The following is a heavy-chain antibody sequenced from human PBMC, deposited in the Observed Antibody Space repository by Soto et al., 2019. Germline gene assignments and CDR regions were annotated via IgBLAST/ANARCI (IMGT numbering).Heavy chain of an antibody. CDR2: IYYRGST. D-gene: IGHD4-17*01. Sequence: QVQLQESGPGLVKPSETLSLTCTVSGGSISSYYWSWIRQPPGKGLEWIGYIYYRGSTNYNPSLKSRVTIPVHTSNNRLSLKLSSVPAADTAVYYWARPYGYYFDYWRQGTLVTVSS. CDR1: GGSISSYY. CDR3: ARPYGYYFDY. V-gene: IGHV4-59*08. J-gene: IGHJ4*02.